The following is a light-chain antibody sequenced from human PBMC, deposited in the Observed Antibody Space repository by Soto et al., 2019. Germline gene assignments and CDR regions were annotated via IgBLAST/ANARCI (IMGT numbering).Light chain of an antibody. CDR2: AAS. Sequence: DIQMTQSPSFVSASVGDGVTITCRASQRVSTWLAWYQQRPGKAPKLLIYAASTSQSGVPSRFRGSGSGTDFTLTISSLQPDDXATYYCQQANTFPLTFGGGTKV. J-gene: IGKJ4*01. CDR1: QRVSTW. CDR3: QQANTFPLT. V-gene: IGKV1-12*01.